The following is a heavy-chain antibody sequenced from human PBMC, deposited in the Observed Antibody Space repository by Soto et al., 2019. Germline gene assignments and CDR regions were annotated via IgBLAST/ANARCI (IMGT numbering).Heavy chain of an antibody. CDR1: GFTFSNAW. CDR3: TKDEVEVLSSPIAFDI. Sequence: GGSLRLSCAASGFTFSNAWMSWVRQAPGKGLEWVGRIKSKTDGGTTDYAAPVKGRFTISRDDSKNTLYMQMNSLKTEDTAVYYCTKDEVEVLSSPIAFDIWGQGTMVTVXS. CDR2: IKSKTDGGTT. D-gene: IGHD6-6*01. V-gene: IGHV3-15*01. J-gene: IGHJ3*02.